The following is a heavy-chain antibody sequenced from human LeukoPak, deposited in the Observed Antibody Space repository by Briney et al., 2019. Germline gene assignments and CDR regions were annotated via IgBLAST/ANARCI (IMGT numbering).Heavy chain of an antibody. V-gene: IGHV7-4-1*02. CDR3: ARVDCSSTSCSFDY. D-gene: IGHD2-2*01. CDR1: GYTFTSYG. Sequence: ASVKVSCKASGYTFTSYGISWVRQAPGQGLEWMGWINTNTGNPTYAQGFTGRFVFSLDTSVSTAYLQISSLKAEDTAVYYCARVDCSSTSCSFDYWGQGTLVTVSS. CDR2: INTNTGNP. J-gene: IGHJ4*02.